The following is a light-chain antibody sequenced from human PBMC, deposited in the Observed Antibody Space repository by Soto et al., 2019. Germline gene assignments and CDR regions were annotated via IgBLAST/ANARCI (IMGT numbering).Light chain of an antibody. V-gene: IGLV2-14*01. Sequence: QSALTQPASVSGSPGQSITISCTGSSSDVGGYNYVSWYQQHPGKAPKLIIYEVSNRPSGISSRFSGSKSANTASLTISGLRAEDEAEYYCSSYTSISSLGGVFGGGTKVTVL. CDR3: SSYTSISSLGGV. J-gene: IGLJ3*02. CDR1: SSDVGGYNY. CDR2: EVS.